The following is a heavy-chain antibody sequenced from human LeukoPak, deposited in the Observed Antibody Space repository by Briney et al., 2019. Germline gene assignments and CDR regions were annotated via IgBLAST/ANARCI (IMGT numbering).Heavy chain of an antibody. CDR2: IYSSGGNI. Sequence: GGSLRLSCAASGFTFDDFAMSWVRQAPGKGLEWVSYIYSSGGNIYYADSVKGRFTISRDNAKNSLYLQMNSLRVEDTAVYYCAREGADGYNVGFDYWGQGTLVTVSS. J-gene: IGHJ4*02. D-gene: IGHD5-24*01. CDR3: AREGADGYNVGFDY. V-gene: IGHV3-48*03. CDR1: GFTFDDFA.